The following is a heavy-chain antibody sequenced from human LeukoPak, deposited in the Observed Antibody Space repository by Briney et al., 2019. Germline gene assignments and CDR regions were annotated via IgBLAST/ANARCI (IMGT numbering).Heavy chain of an antibody. CDR2: IWYDGSNK. J-gene: IGHJ4*02. V-gene: IGHV3-33*01. D-gene: IGHD6-19*01. CDR1: GFTFSNYA. Sequence: AGGSLRLSCAASGFTFSNYAMHWVRQAPGKGLEWVAVIWYDGSNKYYADSVKGRFTISRDHSKNTLYLQMKSLRAEDTAVYYCARELEIAVAGTLGYWGQGTLVTVSS. CDR3: ARELEIAVAGTLGY.